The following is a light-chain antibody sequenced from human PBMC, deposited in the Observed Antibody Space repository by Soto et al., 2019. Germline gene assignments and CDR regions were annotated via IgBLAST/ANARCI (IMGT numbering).Light chain of an antibody. J-gene: IGKJ5*01. CDR2: DVS. Sequence: DIQMTQSPSTLSASLGDRVIITCRASQTFERWMAWYQQKPGKAPKLLISDVSTLERGVPSRFSGSGSGTDFTLTISSLQPEDFATYYCQHFNNYLITFGQGTRLEI. CDR1: QTFERW. V-gene: IGKV1-5*01. CDR3: QHFNNYLIT.